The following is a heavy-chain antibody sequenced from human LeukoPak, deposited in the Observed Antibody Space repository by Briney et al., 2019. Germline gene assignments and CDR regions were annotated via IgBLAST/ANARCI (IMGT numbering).Heavy chain of an antibody. J-gene: IGHJ4*02. V-gene: IGHV3-23*01. Sequence: GESLRLSCAASGFRFKNFGMTWVRQAPGKGLEWVSTISASGGGVYYADSVKGRFTISRDNSKDTLSLQMNTLRAEDTAVYYCAKDVRRAEYCSATTCYTSSFDYWGQGTLVSVSS. CDR2: ISASGGGV. CDR1: GFRFKNFG. D-gene: IGHD2-2*02. CDR3: AKDVRRAEYCSATTCYTSSFDY.